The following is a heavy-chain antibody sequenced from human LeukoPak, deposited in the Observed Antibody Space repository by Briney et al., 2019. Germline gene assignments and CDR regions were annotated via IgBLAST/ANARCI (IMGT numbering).Heavy chain of an antibody. J-gene: IGHJ4*02. V-gene: IGHV3-23*01. CDR3: AKGSRSSRPYYFDY. D-gene: IGHD2-2*01. Sequence: PGGSLRLSCAASGFTFRSYAMSWARQAPGKGLEWVSAITDSGGDTWYADSVKGRSTISRDNSKDTLYLQLNILSAEGTAVYYCAKGSRSSRPYYFDYWGQGALVTVSS. CDR2: ITDSGGDT. CDR1: GFTFRSYA.